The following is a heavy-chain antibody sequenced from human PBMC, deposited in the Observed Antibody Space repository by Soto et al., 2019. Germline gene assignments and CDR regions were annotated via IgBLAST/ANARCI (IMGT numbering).Heavy chain of an antibody. J-gene: IGHJ4*02. D-gene: IGHD6-19*01. CDR1: GFTFSGSA. V-gene: IGHV3-73*02. Sequence: EVQLVESGGGLVQPGGSLKLSCAASGFTFSGSAMHWVRQTSGKGLEWVGRIRSKVNSYATAYAASVKGRFTISRDDSKNTAYLQMNSLKTEDTAGYYCTRDSSGWPDWGQGTLVTVSS. CDR2: IRSKVNSYAT. CDR3: TRDSSGWPD.